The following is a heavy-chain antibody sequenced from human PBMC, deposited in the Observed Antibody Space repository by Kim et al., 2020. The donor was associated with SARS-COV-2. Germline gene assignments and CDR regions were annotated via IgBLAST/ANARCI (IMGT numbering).Heavy chain of an antibody. CDR2: TYYRSKWYN. CDR3: ASGYYNFLTGYPNGMDV. CDR1: GDSVSSNSAA. V-gene: IGHV6-1*01. Sequence: SQTLSLTCAISGDSVSSNSAAWNWIRQSPSRGLEWLGRTYYRSKWYNDYAESVKSRLTINPDTSKNQFSLQLNSVTPEDTALYYCASGYYNFLTGYPNGMDVWGQGTTVTVSS. J-gene: IGHJ6*02. D-gene: IGHD3-9*01.